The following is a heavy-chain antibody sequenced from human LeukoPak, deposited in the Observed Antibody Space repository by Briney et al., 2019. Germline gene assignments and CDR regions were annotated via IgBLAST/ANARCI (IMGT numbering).Heavy chain of an antibody. D-gene: IGHD6-13*01. Sequence: LSLTCAVSGGSISSGGYSWSWVRQAPGKGLEWVSAISGSGGSTYYADSVKGRFTISRDNSKNTLYLQMNSLRAEDTAVYYCAKDPLRIAAAGADYWGQGTLVTVSS. CDR3: AKDPLRIAAAGADY. CDR1: GGSISSGGYS. V-gene: IGHV3-23*01. J-gene: IGHJ4*02. CDR2: ISGSGGST.